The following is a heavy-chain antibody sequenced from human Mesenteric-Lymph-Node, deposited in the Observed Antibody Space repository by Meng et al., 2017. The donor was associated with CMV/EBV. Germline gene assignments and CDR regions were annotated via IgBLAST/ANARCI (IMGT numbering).Heavy chain of an antibody. CDR1: GFTFSSYS. CDR3: ARGKSYYYGSGGFDP. Sequence: GGSLRLSCVASGFTFSSYSMNWVRQAPGKGLEWVSSISSSSSYIYYADSVKGRFTISRDNAKNSLYLQMNSLRAEDTAVYYCARGKSYYYGSGGFDPWGQGTLVTVSS. CDR2: ISSSSSYI. D-gene: IGHD3-10*01. V-gene: IGHV3-21*01. J-gene: IGHJ5*02.